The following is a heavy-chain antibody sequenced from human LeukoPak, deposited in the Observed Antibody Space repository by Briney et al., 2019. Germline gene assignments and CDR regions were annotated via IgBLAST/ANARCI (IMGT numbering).Heavy chain of an antibody. J-gene: IGHJ6*03. CDR2: ISSSSSYI. V-gene: IGHV3-21*01. D-gene: IGHD3-3*01. Sequence: GGSLRLSCAASGFTFSSYSMNWVRQAPGKGLEWVSSISSSSSYIYYADSVKGRFTISRDNAKNSLYLQMNSLRAEDTAVYYCARHADYDFWSGYLGERYYYYYMDVWGKGTTVTVSS. CDR1: GFTFSSYS. CDR3: ARHADYDFWSGYLGERYYYYYMDV.